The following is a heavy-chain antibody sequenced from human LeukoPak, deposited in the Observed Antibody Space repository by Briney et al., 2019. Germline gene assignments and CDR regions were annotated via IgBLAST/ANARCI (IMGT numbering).Heavy chain of an antibody. CDR1: GFTFSSYG. CDR3: ARDRVWFGEMTPTGMDV. Sequence: GGSLRLSCAASGFTFSSYGMHWVRQAPGKGLEWVSSISSSSSYIYYADSVKGRFTISRDNAKNSLYLQMNSLRAEDTAVYYCARDRVWFGEMTPTGMDVWGKGTTVTVSS. D-gene: IGHD3-10*01. CDR2: ISSSSSYI. V-gene: IGHV3-21*01. J-gene: IGHJ6*03.